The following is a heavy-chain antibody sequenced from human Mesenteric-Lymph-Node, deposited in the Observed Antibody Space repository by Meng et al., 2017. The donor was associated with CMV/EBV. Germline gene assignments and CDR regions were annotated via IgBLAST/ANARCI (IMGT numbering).Heavy chain of an antibody. CDR2: IKQDGSEK. CDR3: AARYGSGSYYNIFNYYYGMDV. V-gene: IGHV3-7*01. CDR1: GFAFRSHA. D-gene: IGHD3-10*01. Sequence: GESLKISCAASGFAFRSHAIHWVRQAPGKGLEWVANIKQDGSEKYYVDSVKGRFTISRDNAKNSLYLQMNSLRAEDTAVYYCAARYGSGSYYNIFNYYYGMDVWGQGTTVTVSS. J-gene: IGHJ6*02.